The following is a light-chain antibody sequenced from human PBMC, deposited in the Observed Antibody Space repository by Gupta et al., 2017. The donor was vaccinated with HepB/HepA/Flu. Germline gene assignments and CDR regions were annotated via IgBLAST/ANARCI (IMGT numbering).Light chain of an antibody. J-gene: IGLJ1*01. CDR1: SSDVGDYDY. CDR3: SADAGDDTYV. Sequence: QSALTQPRSVSGSPGQSVTISCTGTSSDVGDYDYVSLYQPRPAKAPKLIVYNVSQRPSGVPVRFSASKSGNTASLTISGPKEEDEADYYCSADAGDDTYVFGTGTKVTVL. V-gene: IGLV2-11*01. CDR2: NVS.